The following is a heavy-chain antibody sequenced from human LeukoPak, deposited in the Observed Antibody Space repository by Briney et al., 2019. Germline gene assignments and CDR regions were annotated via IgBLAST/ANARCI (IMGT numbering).Heavy chain of an antibody. V-gene: IGHV1-8*01. J-gene: IGHJ3*02. CDR2: MNPNSGNT. Sequence: GASVKVSCKASGYTFTSYDINWVRQATGQGLEWMGWMNPNSGNTGYAQKFQGRVTMTRNTSISTAYMELSSLRSEDTAVYYCARSLYYYDSSGYYYGCAFDIWGQGPMVTVSS. D-gene: IGHD3-22*01. CDR3: ARSLYYYDSSGYYYGCAFDI. CDR1: GYTFTSYD.